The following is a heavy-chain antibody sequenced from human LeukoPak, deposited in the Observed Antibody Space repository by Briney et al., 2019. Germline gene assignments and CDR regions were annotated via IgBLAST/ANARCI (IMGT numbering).Heavy chain of an antibody. CDR2: IYHSGST. CDR3: ARQVTVTTFDY. Sequence: PSETLSLTCAVSGYSISSGYYWGWIRQPPEKGLEWIGSIYHSGSTYYNPSLKSRVTISVDTSKNQFSLKLSSVTAADTAVYYCARQVTVTTFDYWGQGTLVTVSS. J-gene: IGHJ4*02. CDR1: GYSISSGYY. D-gene: IGHD4-17*01. V-gene: IGHV4-38-2*01.